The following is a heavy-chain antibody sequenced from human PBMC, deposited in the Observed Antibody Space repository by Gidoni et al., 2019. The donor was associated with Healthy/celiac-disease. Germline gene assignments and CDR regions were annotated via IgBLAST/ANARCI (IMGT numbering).Heavy chain of an antibody. D-gene: IGHD6-13*01. Sequence: EVQLVESWGGLVQPGGSLGLSCSASGFPFSSYSMNWVRQAPGKGQEWVSYISSSSSTIYYEDSGKRRFTISRDNAKNSLYLQMNSLIDADTAVYYGASRGPGIAAAGAFDYWGQGTLVTVSS. CDR1: GFPFSSYS. V-gene: IGHV3-48*02. CDR3: ASRGPGIAAAGAFDY. CDR2: ISSSSSTI. J-gene: IGHJ4*02.